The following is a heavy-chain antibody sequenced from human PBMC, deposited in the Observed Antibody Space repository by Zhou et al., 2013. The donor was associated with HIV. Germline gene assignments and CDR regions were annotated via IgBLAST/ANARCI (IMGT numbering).Heavy chain of an antibody. CDR3: ARATRTASGTGAFDI. CDR1: GYVFTRHW. J-gene: IGHJ3*02. Sequence: QVYLVQSGAEVKKPGASVKISCKASGYVFTRHWMHWARQAPGQGLEWMGWISAYNGNTNYAQKLQGRVTMTTDTSTSTAYMELRSLRSDDTAVYYCARATRTASGTGAFDIWGQGTMVAVSS. CDR2: ISAYNGNT. V-gene: IGHV1-18*04. D-gene: IGHD6-6*01.